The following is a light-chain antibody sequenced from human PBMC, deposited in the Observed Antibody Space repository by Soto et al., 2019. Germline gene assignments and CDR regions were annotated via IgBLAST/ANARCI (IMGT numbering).Light chain of an antibody. CDR3: QSYDSTLSARDV. V-gene: IGLV1-40*01. Sequence: QSVLTQPPSVSGAPGQRVTISCTGSSSNIRAGYDVHWYQQRPGTAPKLLIFGNTNRPSGVPDRFSGSKSGTSASLAITGLQAEDEGDYYCQSYDSTLSARDVFGTGTKVTVL. CDR2: GNT. J-gene: IGLJ1*01. CDR1: SSNIRAGYD.